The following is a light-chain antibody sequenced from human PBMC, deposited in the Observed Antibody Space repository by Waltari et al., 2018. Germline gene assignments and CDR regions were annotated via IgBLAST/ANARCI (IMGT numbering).Light chain of an antibody. CDR1: SIDMGAYNY. CDR3: ASYAGNNNFV. V-gene: IGLV2-8*01. CDR2: EVS. J-gene: IGLJ1*01. Sequence: QSARTQPPSASVSPAQSVSISCPGTSIDMGAYNYVPWYQKHPGKAPKLMISEVSKRPSGVPDRFSGSKSGNTASLTVSGLQAEDEADYYCASYAGNNNFVFGSGTKVTVL.